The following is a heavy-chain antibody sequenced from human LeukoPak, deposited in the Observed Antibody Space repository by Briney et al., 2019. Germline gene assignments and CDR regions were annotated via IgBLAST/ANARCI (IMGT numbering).Heavy chain of an antibody. CDR1: GYTFASYY. J-gene: IGHJ4*02. V-gene: IGHV1-46*03. Sequence: ASVKVSCKASGYTFASYYMHWVRQAPGQGLEWLGIINPSDGRTSYAQKFQGRVTMTRDTSTSTVYMDLTSLRSEDTAVYYCARSLYGSGSYFDYWGQGTLVTVSS. D-gene: IGHD3-10*01. CDR2: INPSDGRT. CDR3: ARSLYGSGSYFDY.